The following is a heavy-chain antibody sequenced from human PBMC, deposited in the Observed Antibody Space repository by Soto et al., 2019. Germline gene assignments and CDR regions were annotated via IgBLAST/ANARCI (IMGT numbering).Heavy chain of an antibody. D-gene: IGHD6-19*01. CDR3: ARELPRIAVAGIFDY. CDR2: IYYSGST. CDR1: GGSISSYY. V-gene: IGHV4-59*06. J-gene: IGHJ4*02. Sequence: PSETLSLTCTVSGGSISSYYWSWIRQHPGKGLEWIGYIYYSGSTYYNPSLKSRVTISVDTSKNQFSLKLSSVTAADTAVYYCARELPRIAVAGIFDYWGQGTLVTVS.